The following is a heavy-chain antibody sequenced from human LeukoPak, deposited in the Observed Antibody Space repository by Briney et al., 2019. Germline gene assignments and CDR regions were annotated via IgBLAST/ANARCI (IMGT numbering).Heavy chain of an antibody. CDR3: ARMGITFGGVIVPGDY. D-gene: IGHD3-16*02. CDR1: GGSIRSSSYY. V-gene: IGHV4-39*07. CDR2: IYYSGST. Sequence: SETLSLTCTVSGGSIRSSSYYWGWIRQPPGKGLEWIGTIYYSGSTNYNPSLKSRVTISVDKSKNQFSLKLSSVTAADTAVYYCARMGITFGGVIVPGDYWGQGTLVTVSS. J-gene: IGHJ4*02.